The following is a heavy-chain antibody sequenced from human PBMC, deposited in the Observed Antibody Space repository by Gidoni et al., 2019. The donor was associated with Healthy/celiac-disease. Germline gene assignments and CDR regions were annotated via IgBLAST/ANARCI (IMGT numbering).Heavy chain of an antibody. CDR2: IYYSGST. V-gene: IGHV4-61*01. CDR3: ARDESYEYYYYGMDV. J-gene: IGHJ6*02. D-gene: IGHD5-12*01. CDR1: GGSVSSGSYY. Sequence: QVQLQESGPGLVKPSETLSLTCTVSGGSVSSGSYYWSWIRQPPGKGLEWIGYIYYSGSTNYNPSLKSRVTISVDTSKNQFSLKLSSVTAADTAVYYCARDESYEYYYYGMDVWGQGTTVTVSS.